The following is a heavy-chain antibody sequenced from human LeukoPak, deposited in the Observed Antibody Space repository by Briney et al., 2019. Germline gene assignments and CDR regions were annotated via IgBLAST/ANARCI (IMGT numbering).Heavy chain of an antibody. V-gene: IGHV1-2*02. D-gene: IGHD3-22*01. J-gene: IGHJ3*02. CDR2: INPNSGGT. CDR3: ARENGDSRVYGAFDI. CDR1: GYTFTGYY. Sequence: ASVKVSCKASGYTFTGYYMHWVRQAPGQGLEWMGWINPNSGGTNYAQKFQGRVTMTRDTSISTAYMELSRLRSDDTAVYYCARENGDSRVYGAFDIWGQGTMVTVSS.